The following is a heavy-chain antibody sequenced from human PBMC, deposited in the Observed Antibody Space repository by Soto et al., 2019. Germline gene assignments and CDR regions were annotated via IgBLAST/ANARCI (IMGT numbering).Heavy chain of an antibody. CDR1: GFTFSSYA. J-gene: IGHJ4*02. CDR3: ARDGLSPVYSLHLDY. V-gene: IGHV3-30-3*01. Sequence: ESGGGVVQPGRSLRLSCAASGFTFSSYAMHWVRQAPGKGLEWVAVISYDGSNKYYADSVKGRFTISRDNSKNTLYLQMNSLRAEDTAVYYCARDGLSPVYSLHLDYWGQGTLVTVSS. CDR2: ISYDGSNK. D-gene: IGHD4-4*01.